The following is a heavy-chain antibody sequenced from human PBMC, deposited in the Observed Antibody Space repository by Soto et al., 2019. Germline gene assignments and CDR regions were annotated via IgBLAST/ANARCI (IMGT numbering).Heavy chain of an antibody. CDR3: ARLPGSGIHPEGMDV. CDR2: IYYSGST. J-gene: IGHJ6*02. CDR1: GGSISSSSYY. Sequence: PSETLSLTCTVSGGSISSSSYYWGWIRQPPGKGLEWIGSIYYSGSTYYNPSLKSRVTISVDTSKNQFSLKLSSVTAADTAVYYCARLPGSGIHPEGMDVWGQGTTVTVSS. D-gene: IGHD6-19*01. V-gene: IGHV4-39*01.